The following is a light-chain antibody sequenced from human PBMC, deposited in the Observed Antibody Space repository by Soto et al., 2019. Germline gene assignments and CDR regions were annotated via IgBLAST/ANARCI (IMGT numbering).Light chain of an antibody. V-gene: IGLV1-44*01. J-gene: IGLJ3*02. CDR3: AARDDTLNGAV. CDR1: GSNVGSNS. Sequence: QSALTQPPSASGTPGQRVTISCSGSGSNVGSNSVNWYQQLPGTAPKLLIYSSAQRPSGVPDRFSGSKSGTSASLAISGLQSEDEADYYCAARDDTLNGAVFGGGTKLTVL. CDR2: SSA.